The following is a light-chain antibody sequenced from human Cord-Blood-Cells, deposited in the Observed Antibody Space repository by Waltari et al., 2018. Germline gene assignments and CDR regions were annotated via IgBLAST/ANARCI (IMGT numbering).Light chain of an antibody. V-gene: IGLV2-14*01. Sequence: QSDRTQPASVSGSPVHSIPIYCTGTSRALVGFTYASWYQQHPGKARKLMIYDVSNRPSGVSNRFSGSKSGNTASLTISGLQAEEEADYYCSSYTSSSTRVVFGGGTKLTVV. CDR2: DVS. J-gene: IGLJ2*01. CDR3: SSYTSSSTRVV. CDR1: SRALVGFTY.